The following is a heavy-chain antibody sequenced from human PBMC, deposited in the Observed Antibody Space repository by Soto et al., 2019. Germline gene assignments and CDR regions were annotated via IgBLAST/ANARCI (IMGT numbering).Heavy chain of an antibody. V-gene: IGHV4-38-2*01. CDR1: GFFISSGDY. CDR3: ASARWYDAFDV. J-gene: IGHJ3*01. D-gene: IGHD2-15*01. CDR2: IFHGGNT. Sequence: SETLSLTCAVSGFFISSGDYWGWIRKPPGKGLEWIGSIFHGGNTYYYPSLMSRVTISVDMSNNQFSLKLTSVTAADTAVYYCASARWYDAFDVWGQGTVVTV.